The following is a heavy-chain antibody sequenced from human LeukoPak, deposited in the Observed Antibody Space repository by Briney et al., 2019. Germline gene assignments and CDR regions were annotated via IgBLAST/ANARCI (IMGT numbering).Heavy chain of an antibody. D-gene: IGHD2-2*01. CDR3: ARGRALVPAAPLSWFDP. CDR2: IYYSGST. Sequence: SGTLSLTCTVSGGSISSGSYYWGWIRQPPGKGLEWIGSIYYSGSTYYNPSLKSRVTISVDTSKNQFSLKLSSVTAADTAVYYCARGRALVPAAPLSWFDPWGQGTLVTVSS. CDR1: GGSISSGSYY. V-gene: IGHV4-39*07. J-gene: IGHJ5*02.